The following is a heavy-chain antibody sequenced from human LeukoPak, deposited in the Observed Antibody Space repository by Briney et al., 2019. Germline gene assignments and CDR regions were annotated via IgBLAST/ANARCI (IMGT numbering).Heavy chain of an antibody. CDR2: ISSSSSYI. V-gene: IGHV3-21*01. CDR1: GFTFSIYS. CDR3: AREIALAGLNDY. Sequence: GGSLRLSCAASGFTFSIYSINWVRQAPGKGLEWVSSISSSSSYIYYADSVKGRFTISRDNAKNSLYLQVNSLRAEDTAVYYCAREIALAGLNDYWGQGTLVTVSS. J-gene: IGHJ4*02. D-gene: IGHD6-19*01.